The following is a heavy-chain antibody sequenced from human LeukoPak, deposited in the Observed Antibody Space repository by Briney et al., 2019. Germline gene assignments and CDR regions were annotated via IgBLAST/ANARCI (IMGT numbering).Heavy chain of an antibody. J-gene: IGHJ4*02. D-gene: IGHD3-3*01. CDR3: ARQSRRITIFGVVTSLDY. CDR1: GFTFSSYA. V-gene: IGHV3-48*04. CDR2: ISSSGSTI. Sequence: GRSLRLSCAASGFTFSSYAMHWVRQAPGKGLEWVSYISSSGSTIYYADSVKGRFTISRDNAKNSLYLQMNSLRAEDTAVYYCARQSRRITIFGVVTSLDYWGQGTLVTVSS.